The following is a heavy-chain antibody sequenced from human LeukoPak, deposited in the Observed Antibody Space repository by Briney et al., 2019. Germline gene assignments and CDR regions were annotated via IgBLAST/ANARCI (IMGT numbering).Heavy chain of an antibody. V-gene: IGHV3-33*06. CDR3: AKNSRKYGDYGAYDY. D-gene: IGHD4-17*01. J-gene: IGHJ4*02. CDR1: GLTFSSYG. CDR2: IWYDGSNK. Sequence: GRSLRLSCAASGLTFSSYGMHWVRQVPGKGLEWVAVIWYDGSNKYYADSVKGRFTISRDNSKNTLYLQMNSLRAEDTAVYYCAKNSRKYGDYGAYDYWGQGTLVTVSS.